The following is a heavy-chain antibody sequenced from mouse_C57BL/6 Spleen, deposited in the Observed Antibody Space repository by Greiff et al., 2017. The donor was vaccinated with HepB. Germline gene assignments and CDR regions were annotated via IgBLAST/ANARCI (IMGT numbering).Heavy chain of an antibody. CDR2: ISSGSSTI. CDR1: GFTFSDYG. J-gene: IGHJ1*03. CDR3: AINWYFDV. Sequence: EVMLVESGGGLVKPGGSLKLSCAASGFTFSDYGIHWVRQAPEKGLEWVAYISSGSSTIYYADTVKGRFTISRDNAKNTLFLQMTSLRSEDTAMYYCAINWYFDVWGTGTTVTVSS. V-gene: IGHV5-17*01.